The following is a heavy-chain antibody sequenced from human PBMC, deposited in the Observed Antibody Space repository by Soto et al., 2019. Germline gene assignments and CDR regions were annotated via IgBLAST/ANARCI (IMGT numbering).Heavy chain of an antibody. CDR2: TYYRSKWYN. J-gene: IGHJ6*03. CDR3: ASAGYDRNLYYYDCYMDV. D-gene: IGHD5-12*01. V-gene: IGHV6-1*01. Sequence: SQTLSLTCAISGDCVSSNSAAWNWIRQSPSRGLEWLGRTYYRSKWYNDYAVSVKSRITINPDTSKNQFSLQLNSVTPEDTAVYYCASAGYDRNLYYYDCYMDVWGKGTTVTVSS. CDR1: GDCVSSNSAA.